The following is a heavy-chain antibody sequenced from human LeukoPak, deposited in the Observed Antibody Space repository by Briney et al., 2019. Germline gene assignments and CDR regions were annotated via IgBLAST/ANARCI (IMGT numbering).Heavy chain of an antibody. D-gene: IGHD6-13*01. J-gene: IGHJ6*03. CDR1: GYTFTGYY. CDR2: INPNSGGT. CDR3: ARDRNEYSSSWYYYYYMDV. V-gene: IGHV1-2*02. Sequence: ASAKVSCKASGYTFTGYYMHWVRQAPGQGLEWMGWINPNSGGTNYAQKFQGRVTMTRDTSISTAYMELSRLRSDDTAVYYCARDRNEYSSSWYYYYYMDVWGKGTTVTVSS.